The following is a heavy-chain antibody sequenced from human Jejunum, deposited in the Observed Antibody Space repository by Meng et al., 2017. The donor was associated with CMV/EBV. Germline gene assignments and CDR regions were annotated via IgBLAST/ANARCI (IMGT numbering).Heavy chain of an antibody. CDR1: GDHY. J-gene: IGHJ4*02. D-gene: IGHD2-2*01. Sequence: GDHYMDWVRQAPGRGLEWLGRSRDKAHSYTTEYAPSVKGRFTISRDDSKNSVYLQMSSLKTEDTGMYYCTRDDTRRCGDTSCFDYWGQGTLVTVSS. CDR2: SRDKAHSYTT. V-gene: IGHV3-72*01. CDR3: TRDDTRRCGDTSCFDY.